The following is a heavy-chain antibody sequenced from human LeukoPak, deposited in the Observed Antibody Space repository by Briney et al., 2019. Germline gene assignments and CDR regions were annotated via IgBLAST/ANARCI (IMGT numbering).Heavy chain of an antibody. V-gene: IGHV3-30*18. D-gene: IGHD1-26*01. J-gene: IGHJ4*02. Sequence: GGSLRLSCAASGFTFSSYGMHWVRQAPGKGLEWVAVISYDGSNKYYADSVKGRFTISRDNSKNTLYLQMNSLRAEDTAVYYCAKERSELPDYWGQGTLVTVSS. CDR2: ISYDGSNK. CDR3: AKERSELPDY. CDR1: GFTFSSYG.